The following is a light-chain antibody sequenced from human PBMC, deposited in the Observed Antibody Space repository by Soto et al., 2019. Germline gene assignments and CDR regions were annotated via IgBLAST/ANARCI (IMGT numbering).Light chain of an antibody. CDR3: NSYRTVSTYV. CDR1: SSDIGGYNF. CDR2: DVS. J-gene: IGLJ1*01. Sequence: QSALTQPASVSGSPGQSITISCTGTSSDIGGYNFVSWYQHHPGKAPKLLIHDVSNRPSGVSSRFSGSKSGNTASLTISGIQGEDEADYYCNSYRTVSTYVFGTGTKVTVL. V-gene: IGLV2-14*03.